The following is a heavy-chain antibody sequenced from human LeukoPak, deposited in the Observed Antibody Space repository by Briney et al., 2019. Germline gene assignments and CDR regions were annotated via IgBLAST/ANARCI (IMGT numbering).Heavy chain of an antibody. CDR2: IIPISGGT. CDR3: ARDIVVVVSPSRVPDDY. D-gene: IGHD2-15*01. V-gene: IGHV1-2*06. CDR1: GSSFIGYY. Sequence: ASVKVSWLASGSSFIGYYMQLVLLAPGQGLEWMRRIIPISGGTNYAQKFQGRVTMTRDTSISTAYMELSRLRSDDTAVYYCARDIVVVVSPSRVPDDYWGQGTLVTVSS. J-gene: IGHJ4*02.